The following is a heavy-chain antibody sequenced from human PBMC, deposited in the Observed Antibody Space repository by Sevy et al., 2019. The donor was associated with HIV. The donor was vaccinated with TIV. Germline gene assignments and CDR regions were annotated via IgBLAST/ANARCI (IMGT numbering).Heavy chain of an antibody. CDR3: ARPAWEYCTGGSCYFLLDGMDV. CDR2: ISYDGSNK. D-gene: IGHD2-15*01. V-gene: IGHV3-30-3*01. J-gene: IGHJ6*02. CDR1: GFTFSSYA. Sequence: GGSLRLSCAASGFTFSSYAMHWVRQAPGKGLEWVAVISYDGSNKYYADSVEGRFTISRDNSKNTLYLQMNGLRAEDTAVYYCARPAWEYCTGGSCYFLLDGMDVWGQGTTVTVSS.